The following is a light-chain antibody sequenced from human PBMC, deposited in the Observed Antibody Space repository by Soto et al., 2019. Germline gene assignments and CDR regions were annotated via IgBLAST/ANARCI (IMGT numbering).Light chain of an antibody. CDR2: DAS. Sequence: EFVLTQSPGTLSLSPGERATLSCRASQTVRNNSLAWYQQKPGQSPRLLIYDASSRATVIPDRFSGVGSGTDFTLSISRLGSEEFAVYYCQQFSSYPLTFGGGTKVEIK. CDR1: QTVRNNS. CDR3: QQFSSYPLT. J-gene: IGKJ4*01. V-gene: IGKV3-20*01.